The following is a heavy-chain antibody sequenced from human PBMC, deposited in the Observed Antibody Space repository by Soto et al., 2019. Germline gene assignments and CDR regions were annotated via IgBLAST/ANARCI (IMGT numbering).Heavy chain of an antibody. Sequence: QVPLVQSGAEVREPGASVKVSCKASGYSFTSLDINWVRQTAGQGLEWMGWMQPSTGRTGYAQKFQGRVTMTRDTSINTPYRELTTQTSDDTAFYYWARGVSAGVDYWGQGPLVTVSS. CDR1: GYSFTSLD. D-gene: IGHD1-26*01. CDR2: MQPSTGRT. J-gene: IGHJ4*02. V-gene: IGHV1-8*01. CDR3: ARGVSAGVDY.